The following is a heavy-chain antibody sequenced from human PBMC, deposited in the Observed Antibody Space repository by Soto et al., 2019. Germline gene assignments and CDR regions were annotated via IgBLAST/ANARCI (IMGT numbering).Heavy chain of an antibody. CDR3: ARGSYDSSGYAFYYYYGMDV. Sequence: SETLSLTCTVSGGSISSYYWSWIRQPAGKGLEWIGRIYTSGCTNYNPSLKSRVTMSVDTSKNQFSLKLSSVTAADTAVYYCARGSYDSSGYAFYYYYGMDVWGQGTTVTVSS. J-gene: IGHJ6*02. V-gene: IGHV4-4*07. CDR1: GGSISSYY. CDR2: IYTSGCT. D-gene: IGHD3-22*01.